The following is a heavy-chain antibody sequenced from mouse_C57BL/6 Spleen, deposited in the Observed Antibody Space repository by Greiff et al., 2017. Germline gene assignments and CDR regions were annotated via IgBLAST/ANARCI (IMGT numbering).Heavy chain of an antibody. Sequence: VQLQQSGPELVKPGASVKISCKASGYAFSSSWMNWVQQRPGKGLEWIGRIYPGDGDTNYNGKFKGKATLTADKSSSTAYMQLSSLTSEDSAVYFCARTDNARFDVWGTGTTVTVSS. CDR1: GYAFSSSW. V-gene: IGHV1-82*01. CDR3: ARTDNARFDV. J-gene: IGHJ1*03. CDR2: IYPGDGDT. D-gene: IGHD1-3*01.